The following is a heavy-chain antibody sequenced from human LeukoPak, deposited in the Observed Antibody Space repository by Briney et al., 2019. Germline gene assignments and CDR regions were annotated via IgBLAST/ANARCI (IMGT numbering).Heavy chain of an antibody. J-gene: IGHJ3*02. CDR3: AREYDFWSGYSGFNI. D-gene: IGHD3-3*01. V-gene: IGHV3-23*01. CDR2: ISGSGGST. Sequence: GGSLRLSCAASGFTFSSYAMSWVRQAPGQGLEWVSVISGSGGSTYYADSVKGRFTISRDNAKNSLYLQMNSLRAEDTAVYYCAREYDFWSGYSGFNIWGQGTMVTVSS. CDR1: GFTFSSYA.